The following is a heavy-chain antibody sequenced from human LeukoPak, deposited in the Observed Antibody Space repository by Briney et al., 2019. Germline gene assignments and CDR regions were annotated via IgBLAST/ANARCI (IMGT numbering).Heavy chain of an antibody. Sequence: PGGSLRLSCAASGFTFSSYAMHWVRQAPGKGLEWVAVISYDGSNKYYADSVKGRFTISRDNSKNTLYLRMNSLRAEDTAVYYCARDAEYDSSGRNAFDIWGQGTMVTVSS. D-gene: IGHD3-22*01. V-gene: IGHV3-30*04. CDR2: ISYDGSNK. J-gene: IGHJ3*02. CDR3: ARDAEYDSSGRNAFDI. CDR1: GFTFSSYA.